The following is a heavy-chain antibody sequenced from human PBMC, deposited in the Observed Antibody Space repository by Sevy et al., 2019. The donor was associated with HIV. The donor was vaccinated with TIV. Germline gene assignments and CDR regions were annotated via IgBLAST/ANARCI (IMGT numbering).Heavy chain of an antibody. J-gene: IGHJ6*02. V-gene: IGHV3-48*03. D-gene: IGHD6-6*01. CDR1: GFTFSSYE. CDR2: ISSSGSTI. CDR3: ARVGVGGSSSSSVLARYYYYYYGMDV. Sequence: GGSLRLSCAASGFTFSSYEMNWVRQAPGKGLEWVSYISSSGSTIYYADSVKGRFTISRDNAKNSLYLQMNSLRAEDTAVYYCARVGVGGSSSSSVLARYYYYYYGMDVWGQGTTVTVSS.